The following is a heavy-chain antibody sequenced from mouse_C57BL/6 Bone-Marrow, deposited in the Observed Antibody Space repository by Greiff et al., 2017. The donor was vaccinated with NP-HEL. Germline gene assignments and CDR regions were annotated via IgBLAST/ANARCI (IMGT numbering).Heavy chain of an antibody. D-gene: IGHD1-1*01. J-gene: IGHJ3*01. Sequence: EVQRVESGEGLVKPGGSLKLSFAASGFTFSSYAMSWVRQTPEKRLEWVAYISSGGDYIYYADTVKGRFTLSRDNARNTLYRQMSSLKSEDTAMYYCTRGCYGSRGAWFAYWGQGTLVTVSA. V-gene: IGHV5-9-1*02. CDR3: TRGCYGSRGAWFAY. CDR1: GFTFSSYA. CDR2: ISSGGDYI.